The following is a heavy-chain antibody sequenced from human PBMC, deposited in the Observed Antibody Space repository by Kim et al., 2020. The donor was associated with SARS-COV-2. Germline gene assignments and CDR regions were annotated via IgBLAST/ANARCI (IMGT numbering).Heavy chain of an antibody. D-gene: IGHD6-19*01. V-gene: IGHV1-8*01. J-gene: IGHJ2*01. Sequence: ASVKVSCKASGYTFTSYDINWVRQATGQGLEWMGWMNPNSGNTGYAQKFQGRVTMTRNTSISTAYMELSSLRSEDTAVYYCARLEYAIAVAGLWYFDLWGRGTLVTVSS. CDR2: MNPNSGNT. CDR3: ARLEYAIAVAGLWYFDL. CDR1: GYTFTSYD.